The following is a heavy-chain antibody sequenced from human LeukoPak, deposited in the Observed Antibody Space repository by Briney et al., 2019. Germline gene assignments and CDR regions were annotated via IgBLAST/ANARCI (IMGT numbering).Heavy chain of an antibody. V-gene: IGHV1-2*02. J-gene: IGHJ3*02. CDR2: INPNSGGS. CDR3: ARDQDGDFWSGTQRAFDI. D-gene: IGHD3-3*01. Sequence: GASVKVSCKASGYTFTGYYMHWVRQAPGQGLEWMGWINPNSGGSNYAQKFQGRVTMTRDTSISTAYMELSRLRSDDTAVYYCARDQDGDFWSGTQRAFDIWGQGTMVTVSS. CDR1: GYTFTGYY.